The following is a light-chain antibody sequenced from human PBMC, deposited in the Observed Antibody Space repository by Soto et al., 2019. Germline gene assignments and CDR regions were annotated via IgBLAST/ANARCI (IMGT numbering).Light chain of an antibody. CDR3: QQYNSWPPLT. CDR2: GAS. V-gene: IGKV3-15*01. Sequence: EIVMTQSPATLSVSPGERATLSCRASQSVSSNLAWYQRKPGQAPRLLIYGASTRATGIPARFSGSGSGTEFTLTISSLQSEDLAVYYCQQYNSWPPLTFGGGTKVEIK. CDR1: QSVSSN. J-gene: IGKJ4*01.